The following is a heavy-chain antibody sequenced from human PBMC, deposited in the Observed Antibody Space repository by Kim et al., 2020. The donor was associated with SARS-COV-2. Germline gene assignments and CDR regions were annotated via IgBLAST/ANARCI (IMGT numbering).Heavy chain of an antibody. CDR1: GFTFSSYA. V-gene: IGHV3-30*04. J-gene: IGHJ4*02. CDR2: ISYDGSNK. D-gene: IGHD3-10*01. CDR3: ARDGRFGAPGPFDY. Sequence: GGSLRLSCAASGFTFSSYAMHWVRQAPGKGLEWVAVISYDGSNKYYADSVKGRFTISRDNSKNTLYLQMNSLRAEDTAVYYCARDGRFGAPGPFDYWGQGTLVTVSS.